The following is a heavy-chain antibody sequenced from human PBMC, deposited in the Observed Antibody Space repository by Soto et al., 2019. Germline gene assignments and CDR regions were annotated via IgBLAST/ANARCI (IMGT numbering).Heavy chain of an antibody. J-gene: IGHJ4*02. D-gene: IGHD3-16*01. CDR3: AGGPMGYDS. CDR1: RGPMKNYY. CDR2: IYYSGST. V-gene: IGHV4-59*01. Sequence: PSETLSLTCTLSRGPMKNYYWSWIRQPPGKGLEWIGYIYYSGSTNYNPSLKGRVTISVDTSKNQFSLKLSSVTAADAAVYYCAGGPMGYDSWGQGTLVTVS.